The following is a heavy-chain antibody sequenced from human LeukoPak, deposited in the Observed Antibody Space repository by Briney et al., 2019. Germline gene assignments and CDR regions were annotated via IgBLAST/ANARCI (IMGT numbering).Heavy chain of an antibody. CDR3: AREWLVREDYYYYGMDV. V-gene: IGHV3-30-3*01. CDR2: ISYDGSNK. Sequence: GGSLRLSCAASGFTFSSYAMHWVRQAPGKGLEWVAVISYDGSNKYYADSVKGRFTISRDNSKNTLYLQMNSLRAEDTAVYYCAREWLVREDYYYYGMDVWGQGTTVAVSS. CDR1: GFTFSSYA. J-gene: IGHJ6*02. D-gene: IGHD6-19*01.